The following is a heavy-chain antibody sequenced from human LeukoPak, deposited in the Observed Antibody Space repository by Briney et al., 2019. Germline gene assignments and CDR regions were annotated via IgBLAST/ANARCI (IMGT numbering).Heavy chain of an antibody. V-gene: IGHV3-21*01. CDR1: GFTFSSYS. Sequence: GGSLRLSCAASGFTFSSYSMNWVRQAPGKGLEWVSSISSSSSYIYYADSVKGRFTISRDNAKNSLYLQMNSLRAEDTAVYYCATEGYCSGGSCYPHGWFDPWGQGTLVTVST. J-gene: IGHJ5*02. CDR3: ATEGYCSGGSCYPHGWFDP. D-gene: IGHD2-15*01. CDR2: ISSSSSYI.